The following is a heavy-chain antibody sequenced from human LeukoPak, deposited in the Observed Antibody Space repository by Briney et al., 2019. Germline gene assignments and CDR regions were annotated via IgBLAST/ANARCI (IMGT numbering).Heavy chain of an antibody. CDR1: GGSISSSNW. V-gene: IGHV4-4*02. J-gene: IGHJ4*02. D-gene: IGHD3-10*01. Sequence: SETLSLTCAVSGGSISSSNWWSWVRQPPGKGLEWIGEIYHSGSTNYNPSLKSRVTISVDKSKNQFSLKLSSVTAADTAVYYCARENAKYYYGSGSAAPYYFDYWGQGTLVTVSS. CDR3: ARENAKYYYGSGSAAPYYFDY. CDR2: IYHSGST.